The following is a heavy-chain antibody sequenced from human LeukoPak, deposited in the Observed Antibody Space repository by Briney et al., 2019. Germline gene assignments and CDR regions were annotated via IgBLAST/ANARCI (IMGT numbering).Heavy chain of an antibody. CDR2: IYYSGST. D-gene: IGHD3-10*01. CDR1: GGSISTYY. Sequence: SETLSLTCTVSGGSISTYYWSWIRQPPGKGLEWIGYIYYSGSTNYNPSLKSRVTISVDTSKNQFSLKLSSVTAADTAVYYCARDRGYYFGSGSYLGDWGQGTLVTDSS. CDR3: ARDRGYYFGSGSYLGD. V-gene: IGHV4-59*01. J-gene: IGHJ4*02.